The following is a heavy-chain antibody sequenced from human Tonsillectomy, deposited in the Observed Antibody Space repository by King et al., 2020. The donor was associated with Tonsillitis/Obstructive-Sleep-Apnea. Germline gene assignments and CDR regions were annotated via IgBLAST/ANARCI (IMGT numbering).Heavy chain of an antibody. CDR3: ARRGVTIRDAFDI. J-gene: IGHJ3*02. CDR1: GGSINSSGYY. Sequence: QLQLQESGPGLVKPSETLSLTCTVSGGSINSSGYYWGWIRQPPGKGLEWIGTIYYSGSTYYNPSLKSRVTISVDTSKSQFSLKLSSVTAAVTAVFYCARRGVTIRDAFDIWGQGTMVTVSS. CDR2: IYYSGST. D-gene: IGHD3-10*01. V-gene: IGHV4-39*01.